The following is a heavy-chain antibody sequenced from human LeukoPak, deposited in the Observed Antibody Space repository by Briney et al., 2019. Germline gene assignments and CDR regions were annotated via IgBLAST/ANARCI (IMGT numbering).Heavy chain of an antibody. V-gene: IGHV3-30-3*01. D-gene: IGHD3-9*01. CDR2: ISDDGNNK. Sequence: QSGGSLRLSCAASGFTFSRHAMHWVRQAPGRGLEWVAIISDDGNNKYYADSVKGRFTISRDNPKNTLSLQMSSLRTEDTAVYYCAKDDWADYWGQGTLVTVSS. CDR3: AKDDWADY. CDR1: GFTFSRHA. J-gene: IGHJ4*02.